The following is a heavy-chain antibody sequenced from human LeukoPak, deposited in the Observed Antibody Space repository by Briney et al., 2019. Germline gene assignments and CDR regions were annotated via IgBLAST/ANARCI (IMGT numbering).Heavy chain of an antibody. D-gene: IGHD2-15*01. V-gene: IGHV4-31*03. CDR1: GGSISSGGYY. CDR3: ARVREDIVVVVAARDYYYYMDV. CDR2: IYYSGST. J-gene: IGHJ6*03. Sequence: SQTLSLTCTVSGGSISSGGYYWSWIRQHPGKGLEWIGYIYYSGSTYYNPSLKSRVTISVDTSKNQFSLKLSSVTAADTAVYYCARVREDIVVVVAARDYYYYMDVWGKGTTVTVSS.